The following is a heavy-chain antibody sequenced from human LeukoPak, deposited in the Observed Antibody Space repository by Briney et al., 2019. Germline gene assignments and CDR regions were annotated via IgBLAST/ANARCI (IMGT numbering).Heavy chain of an antibody. D-gene: IGHD1-26*01. CDR1: GGSISSYY. CDR2: IYYSGST. V-gene: IGHV4-59*08. J-gene: IGHJ3*02. CDR3: ARHKGHSGSYSDAFDI. Sequence: SETLSLTCTVSGGSISSYYWSWIRQPPGKGLEWIGYIYYSGSTNYNPSLKSRVTISVDTSKNQFSLKLSSVTAADTAVYYCARHKGHSGSYSDAFDIWGQGTMVTVSS.